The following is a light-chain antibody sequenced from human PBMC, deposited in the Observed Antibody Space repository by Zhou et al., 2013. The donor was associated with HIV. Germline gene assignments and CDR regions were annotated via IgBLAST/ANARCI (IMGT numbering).Light chain of an antibody. J-gene: IGKJ4*01. CDR1: QSISNF. Sequence: DIQMTQSPSSLPASVGDRVTITCRASQSISNFLNWYQQKPGQAPKLLIYAASNLQIGVPSKFSGSGSGTDFTLTISSLQPEDFATYYCQQSYSALSLTFGGGTRVEIK. V-gene: IGKV1-39*01. CDR2: AAS. CDR3: QQSYSALSLT.